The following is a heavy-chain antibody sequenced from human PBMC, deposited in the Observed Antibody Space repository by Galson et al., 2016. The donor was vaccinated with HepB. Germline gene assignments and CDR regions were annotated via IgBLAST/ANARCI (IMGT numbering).Heavy chain of an antibody. CDR2: IYSSGST. D-gene: IGHD6-13*01. J-gene: IGHJ4*02. CDR3: ARVSAAGGTRLFDY. CDR1: GGSISNYY. Sequence: SETLSLTCTVSGGSISNYYWNWIRQPPGRGLEWIGFIYSSGSTNYNPPLKSRVTIAIDTSTNQYSLKLSSVTAADTAVYYCARVSAAGGTRLFDYWGQGTLVTVSS. V-gene: IGHV4-59*01.